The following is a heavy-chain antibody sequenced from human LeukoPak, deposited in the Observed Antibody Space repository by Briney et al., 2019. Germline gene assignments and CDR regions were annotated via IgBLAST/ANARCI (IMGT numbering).Heavy chain of an antibody. CDR1: GFTVSSYW. D-gene: IGHD3-10*01. CDR2: IKSKTDGGTT. CDR3: TTGMGSESYYYGMDV. V-gene: IGHV3-15*01. J-gene: IGHJ6*02. Sequence: PGGSLRLSCAASGFTVSSYWMSWVRQAPGKGLEWVGRIKSKTDGGTTDYAAPVKGRFTISRDDSKNTVYLQMNSLKTEDTAVYYCTTGMGSESYYYGMDVWGQGTTVTVSS.